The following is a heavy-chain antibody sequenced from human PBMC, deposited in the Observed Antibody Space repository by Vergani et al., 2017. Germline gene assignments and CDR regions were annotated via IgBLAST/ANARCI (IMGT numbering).Heavy chain of an antibody. CDR3: ASYFPEKRGDSCYTPKDV. Sequence: QVQLVQSGAEVKKPGSSVKVSCKASGGPFSSYAISWVRQAPGQGIEWMGRIIPIFGTANYSQKFQGRVTITADESTSTAYMELSSLRSEDTAVYYCASYFPEKRGDSCYTPKDVWGQGTTVTVS. CDR1: GGPFSSYA. CDR2: IIPIFGTA. J-gene: IGHJ6*02. D-gene: IGHD5-12*01. V-gene: IGHV1-69*13.